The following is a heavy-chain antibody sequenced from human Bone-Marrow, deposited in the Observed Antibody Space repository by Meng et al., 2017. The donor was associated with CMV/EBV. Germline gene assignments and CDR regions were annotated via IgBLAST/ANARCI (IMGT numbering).Heavy chain of an antibody. CDR2: INPNSSGT. CDR3: AKFFVGASDYYGMDV. V-gene: IGHV1-2*02. D-gene: IGHD1-26*01. Sequence: ASVKVSCKASGYTFTGYYMHWVRQAPGQGLERMGWINPNSSGTNYAQKFQGRVTMTRDTSISTAYMALSRLRSDDTAVYYCAKFFVGASDYYGMDVWGQGTTVTVSS. J-gene: IGHJ6*02. CDR1: GYTFTGYY.